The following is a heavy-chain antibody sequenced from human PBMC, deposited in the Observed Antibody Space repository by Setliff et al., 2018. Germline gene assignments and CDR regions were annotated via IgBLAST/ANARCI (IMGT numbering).Heavy chain of an antibody. Sequence: LSLTCAVYGGSFSDYHWSWIRQTPGKGLEWIGKINHSGSSTYNPSLKSRVTISLYTSKSQFSLTLSPVTAADTAVHYCARGGGYNSGSYQGGFYYMDVWGKGTTVTV. CDR3: ARGGGYNSGSYQGGFYYMDV. J-gene: IGHJ6*03. D-gene: IGHD6-19*01. CDR1: GGSFSDYH. CDR2: INHSGSS. V-gene: IGHV4-34*01.